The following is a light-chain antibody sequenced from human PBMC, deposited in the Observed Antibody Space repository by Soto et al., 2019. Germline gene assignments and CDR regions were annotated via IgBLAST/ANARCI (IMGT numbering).Light chain of an antibody. V-gene: IGKV1-39*01. CDR2: AAS. CDR1: QSISSY. Sequence: DIQMTQPPSSLSASVGDRVTITCRASQSISSYLNWYQQKPGKAPKLLIYAASSLQSGVPSRFSGSGSGTDFTLTISSLQPEDFATYYCQQSYSTPLTLGGGAKVDIK. J-gene: IGKJ4*01. CDR3: QQSYSTPLT.